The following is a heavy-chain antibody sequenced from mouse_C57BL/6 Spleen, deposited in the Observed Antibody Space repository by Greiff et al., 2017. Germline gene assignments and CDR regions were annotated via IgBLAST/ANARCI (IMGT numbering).Heavy chain of an antibody. CDR1: GYSFTSYW. CDR2: IDPSDSYT. V-gene: IGHV1-69*01. CDR3: ARGDKYYYAMDY. Sequence: VQLQQPGAELVMPGASVKLSCKASGYSFTSYWMHWVKQRPGQGLEWIGEIDPSDSYTNYNQKFKGKSTLTVDKSSSTAYMQLSSLTSEDSAVYYCARGDKYYYAMDYWGQGTSVTVSS. J-gene: IGHJ4*01. D-gene: IGHD3-3*01.